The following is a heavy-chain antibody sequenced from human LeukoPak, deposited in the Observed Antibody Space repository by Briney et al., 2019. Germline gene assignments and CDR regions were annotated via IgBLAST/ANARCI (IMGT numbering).Heavy chain of an antibody. V-gene: IGHV4-4*02. J-gene: IGHJ5*02. CDR1: GGSISSSNW. CDR3: ARAPPYDFWSGLGWFDP. D-gene: IGHD3-3*01. CDR2: IYHSGST. Sequence: SETLSLTCAVSGGSISSSNWWSWVRQPPGKGLEWIGEIYHSGSTNYNPSLKSRVTISVDKSKNQFSLKLSSVTAADTAVYYCARAPPYDFWSGLGWFDPWGQGTLVTVSS.